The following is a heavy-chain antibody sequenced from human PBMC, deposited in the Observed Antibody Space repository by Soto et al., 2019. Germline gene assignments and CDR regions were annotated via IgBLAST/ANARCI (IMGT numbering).Heavy chain of an antibody. CDR1: GFTFSSYW. CDR2: VNRDGSST. J-gene: IGHJ1*01. Sequence: EVQLVESGGGLVQPGGSLRLSCIASGFTFSSYWMHWVRQAPGKGLVWVSRVNRDGSSTNYADSVKGRFTISRDNAKNTVYLQMNSLRDEDTAVYYCATEPMGWGQGTLVTVSS. V-gene: IGHV3-74*01. CDR3: ATEPMG.